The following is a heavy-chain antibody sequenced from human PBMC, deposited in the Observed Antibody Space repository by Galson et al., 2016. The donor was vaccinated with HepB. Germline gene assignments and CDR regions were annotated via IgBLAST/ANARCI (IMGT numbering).Heavy chain of an antibody. CDR2: IRKDGNEK. J-gene: IGHJ4*02. Sequence: SLRLSCAASGFTFSDYWMNWVRQAPGKGLEWVANIRKDGNEKRYVDSVKGRFTISRDIAKNSLHLQMDSLRVEDTAVYYCARGPYYGARSDYLDYWGQGILVTVSS. V-gene: IGHV3-7*03. CDR1: GFTFSDYW. CDR3: ARGPYYGARSDYLDY. D-gene: IGHD3-10*01.